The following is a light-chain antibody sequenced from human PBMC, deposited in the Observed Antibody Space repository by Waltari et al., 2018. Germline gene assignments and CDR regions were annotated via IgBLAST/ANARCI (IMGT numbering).Light chain of an antibody. Sequence: VTLSCRASQSVNRFVAWYQQKPGQAPRLLIYGASTRATGIPARFSGSGSGTEFTLTISSLQSEDFAVYYCQQYNDWPPLTFGGGTKLEFK. CDR3: QQYNDWPPLT. V-gene: IGKV3-15*01. CDR2: GAS. J-gene: IGKJ4*01. CDR1: QSVNRF.